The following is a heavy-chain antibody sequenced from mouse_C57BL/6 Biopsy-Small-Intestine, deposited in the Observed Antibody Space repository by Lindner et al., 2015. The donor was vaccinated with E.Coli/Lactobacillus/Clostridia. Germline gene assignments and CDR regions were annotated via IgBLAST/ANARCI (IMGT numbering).Heavy chain of an antibody. CDR2: IIPMYVTA. CDR3: AIYDYIWGNYRYSTYYYGMDV. Sequence: SVKVSCKASGGTFSSYGISWVRQAPGEGLEWMGGIIPMYVTANYAQKFQGRVTITADESTNTAYMELSSLRSEDTAVYYCAIYDYIWGNYRYSTYYYGMDVWGQGTTVTVSS. CDR1: GGTFSSYG. D-gene: IGHD1-1*01. V-gene: IGHV1-74*01. J-gene: IGHJ1*01.